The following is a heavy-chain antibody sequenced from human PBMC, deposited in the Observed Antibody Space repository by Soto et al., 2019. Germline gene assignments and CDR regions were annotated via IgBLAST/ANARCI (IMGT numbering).Heavy chain of an antibody. Sequence: QVQLVQSGAEVKKPGSSVKVSCKASGGTFSSYAISWVRQAPGQGLEWMGGIIPIFGTANYAQKFQGRVTITAGESTSTAYMELSSLGSEDTGVYYCAILTYDYVWGSYRPPYYYGMDVWGQGTTVTVSS. J-gene: IGHJ6*02. CDR3: AILTYDYVWGSYRPPYYYGMDV. CDR1: GGTFSSYA. D-gene: IGHD3-16*02. V-gene: IGHV1-69*01. CDR2: IIPIFGTA.